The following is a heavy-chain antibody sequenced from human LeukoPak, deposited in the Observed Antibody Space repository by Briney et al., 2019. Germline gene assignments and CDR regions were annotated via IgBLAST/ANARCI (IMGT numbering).Heavy chain of an antibody. CDR2: INHSGST. CDR1: GGSFSGYY. Sequence: SETLSLTCAVYGGSFSGYYWSWIRQPPGKGLEWIGEINHSGSTNYNPSLKSRVTISVDTSKNQFSLKLSSVTAADTAVYNCARARGYGHWFDSWGQGTLVTVSS. D-gene: IGHD5-12*01. CDR3: ARARGYGHWFDS. V-gene: IGHV4-34*01. J-gene: IGHJ5*01.